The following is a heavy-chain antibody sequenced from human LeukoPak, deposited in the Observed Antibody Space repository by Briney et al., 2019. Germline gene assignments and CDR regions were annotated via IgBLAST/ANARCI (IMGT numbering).Heavy chain of an antibody. CDR3: AKGTYCSGGSCWGYYYYGMDV. D-gene: IGHD2-15*01. CDR1: GFTFSSYA. J-gene: IGHJ6*02. Sequence: GGSLRLSCAASGFTFSSYAMSWVRQAPGKGLEWVSAISGSGGSTYYADSVKGRFTISRDNSKNTLYLQMNSLRAEDTAVYYCAKGTYCSGGSCWGYYYYGMDVWGQGNTVTVSS. CDR2: ISGSGGST. V-gene: IGHV3-23*01.